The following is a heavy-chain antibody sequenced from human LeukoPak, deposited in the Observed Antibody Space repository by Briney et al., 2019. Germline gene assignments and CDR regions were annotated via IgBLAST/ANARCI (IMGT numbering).Heavy chain of an antibody. CDR2: IYTSGST. CDR3: AREDGDTMILGGFDP. Sequence: LETLSLTCTVSGGSISSYYWSWIRQPAGKGLEWIGRIYTSGSTNYNPSLKSRVTMPVDTSKNQFSLKLSSVTAADTAVYYCAREDGDTMILGGFDPWGQGTLVTVSS. CDR1: GGSISSYY. V-gene: IGHV4-4*07. D-gene: IGHD3-22*01. J-gene: IGHJ5*02.